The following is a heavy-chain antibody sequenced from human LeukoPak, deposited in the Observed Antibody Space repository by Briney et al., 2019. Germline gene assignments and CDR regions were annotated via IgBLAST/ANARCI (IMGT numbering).Heavy chain of an antibody. CDR1: GFTFSDYY. Sequence: GGSPRLSCAASGFTFSDYYMSWIRQAPGKGLEWVSYISSSGSTIYYADSVRGRFTISRDNAKNSLYPQMNSLRAEDTAVYYCARDPTADLAEYFQHWGQGTLVTVSS. J-gene: IGHJ1*01. CDR2: ISSSGSTI. CDR3: ARDPTADLAEYFQH. V-gene: IGHV3-11*01. D-gene: IGHD4-17*01.